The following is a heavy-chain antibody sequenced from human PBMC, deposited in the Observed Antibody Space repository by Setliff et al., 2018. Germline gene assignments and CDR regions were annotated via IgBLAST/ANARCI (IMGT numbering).Heavy chain of an antibody. CDR1: GYRFSTYG. CDR2: ISAYNGKT. V-gene: IGHV1-18*01. Sequence: ASVKVSCKASGYRFSTYGISWVRQATGQGLEWVGWISAYNGKTYSAQKFRDRVTLTTHTSTNMGYLELSDLRSEDTAVYYCLRLVRYGTKIACQATSGDEVRGLGTLVTVSS. D-gene: IGHD2-8*01. J-gene: IGHJ4*02. CDR3: LRLVRYGTKIACQATSGDEV.